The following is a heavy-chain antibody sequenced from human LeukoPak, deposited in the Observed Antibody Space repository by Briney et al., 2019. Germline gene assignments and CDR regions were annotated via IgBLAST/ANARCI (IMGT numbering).Heavy chain of an antibody. CDR3: ARIRLRGNWFDP. CDR1: GYTFTSYD. Sequence: ASVKVSCKASGYTFTSYDINGVRQATGQGLEWMGWMNPNSGNTGYAQKFQGRVTITRNTSISTAYMELSSLRSEDTAVYYCARIRLRGNWFDPWGQGTLVTVSS. V-gene: IGHV1-8*03. J-gene: IGHJ5*02. D-gene: IGHD4-17*01. CDR2: MNPNSGNT.